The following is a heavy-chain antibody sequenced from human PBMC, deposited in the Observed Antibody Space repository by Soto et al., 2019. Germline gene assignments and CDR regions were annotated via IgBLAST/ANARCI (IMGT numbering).Heavy chain of an antibody. CDR1: GFTFSIYA. D-gene: IGHD5-18*01. Sequence: QVQVVESGGGVVQPGRSLRLSCAASGFTFSIYAMHWVRQAPGKGLEWVAVISYDGNNKWYADSVKGRFTISRDNSKNTLSLQMNSLRAEDTAVFYCARSSGSYSCRGCPDYWGQGTLVTVSS. CDR3: ARSSGSYSCRGCPDY. J-gene: IGHJ4*02. V-gene: IGHV3-30-3*01. CDR2: ISYDGNNK.